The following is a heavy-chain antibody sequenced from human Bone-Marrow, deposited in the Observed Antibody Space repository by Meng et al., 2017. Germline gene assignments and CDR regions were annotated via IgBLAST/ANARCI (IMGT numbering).Heavy chain of an antibody. J-gene: IGHJ4*02. CDR1: GGSISSGDYY. V-gene: IGHV4-30-4*01. CDR2: IYHSGST. D-gene: IGHD2-2*01. Sequence: QVQLQESGPGLVKPSQTPSLTFTSPGGSISSGDYYWSWIRQPPGKGLEWIGYIYHSGSTYYNPSLKSRVTISIDTSKNQFSLKLSSVTAADTAVYYCARVLCSNNNCYSSDYWGQGTLVTVSS. CDR3: ARVLCSNNNCYSSDY.